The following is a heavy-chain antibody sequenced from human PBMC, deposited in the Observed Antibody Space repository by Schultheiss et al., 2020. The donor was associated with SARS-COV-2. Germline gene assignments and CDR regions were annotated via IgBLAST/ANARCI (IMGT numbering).Heavy chain of an antibody. V-gene: IGHV3-23*01. D-gene: IGHD6-6*01. CDR2: ISGSGGST. CDR3: TAPGSYSSSD. Sequence: GGSLRLSCAASGFTFSSYSMNWVRQPPGKGLEWVSAISGSGGSTYYADSVKGRFTISRDNSKNTLYLQMNSLRAEDTAVYYCTAPGSYSSSDWGQGTLVTVSS. CDR1: GFTFSSYS. J-gene: IGHJ4*02.